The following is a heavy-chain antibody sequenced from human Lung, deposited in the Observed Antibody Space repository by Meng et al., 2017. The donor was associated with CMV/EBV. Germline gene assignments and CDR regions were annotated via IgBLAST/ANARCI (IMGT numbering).Heavy chain of an antibody. CDR1: GFTFSTYS. V-gene: IGHV3-48*04. CDR2: ISSSSSTI. D-gene: IGHD3-22*01. CDR3: ARVRTYFDHSGYLDY. J-gene: IGHJ4*02. Sequence: GEXXKISCVGSGFTFSTYSMIWVRQAPGQGLELVSYISSSSSTIYYGDSVKGRFTISRDNARNSIYLQMNSLRPEDTAVYYCARVRTYFDHSGYLDYWGQAXLVTVSS.